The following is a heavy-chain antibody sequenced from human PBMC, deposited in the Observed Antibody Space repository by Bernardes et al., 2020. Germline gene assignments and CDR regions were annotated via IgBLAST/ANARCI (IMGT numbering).Heavy chain of an antibody. Sequence: SLGLSCAASGFSFRGYGMHWVRQAPGTGLEWVAVMSYDGRDKYYADSVKGRFTISRDNSKNTLYLQMNSLRAEDTAVYYCAKDHGDYLHGMDVWGQGTTVTVSS. V-gene: IGHV3-30*18. CDR1: GFSFRGYG. CDR2: MSYDGRDK. J-gene: IGHJ6*02. CDR3: AKDHGDYLHGMDV. D-gene: IGHD4-17*01.